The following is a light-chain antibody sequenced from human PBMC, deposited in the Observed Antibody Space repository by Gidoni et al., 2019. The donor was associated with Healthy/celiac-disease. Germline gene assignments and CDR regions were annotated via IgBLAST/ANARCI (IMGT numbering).Light chain of an antibody. CDR1: QSICISQ. CDR2: GAS. V-gene: IGKV3-20*01. Sequence: EIVLTQSPGTLSLSPGQSATLSCRASQSICISQLAWYQQKPGQAPRPLMYGASSRATGIPDRFSGSGSGTDVTLTISRLEPEDFAVYYCQHFGNFGGGTKVE. J-gene: IGKJ4*01. CDR3: QHFGN.